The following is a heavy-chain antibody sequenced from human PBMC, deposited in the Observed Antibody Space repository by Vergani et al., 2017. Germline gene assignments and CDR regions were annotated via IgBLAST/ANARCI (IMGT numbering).Heavy chain of an antibody. CDR2: ISDGGGTT. CDR1: GFAFNNYA. D-gene: IGHD6-25*01. J-gene: IGHJ6*03. CDR3: ARVDTQVPATSHFYYMDV. V-gene: IGHV3-23*01. Sequence: EVQLLESGGGLAQPGGSLRLSCEASGFAFNNYAMSWVRQVPGKGLEWVSGISDGGGTTYYADSVKGRFTVSRDNARDTLYLQMNSLRVDDTAVYYCARVDTQVPATSHFYYMDVWGKGTTVVVSS.